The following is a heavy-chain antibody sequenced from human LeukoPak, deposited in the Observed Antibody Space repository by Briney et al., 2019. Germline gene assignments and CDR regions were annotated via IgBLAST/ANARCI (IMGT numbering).Heavy chain of an antibody. CDR2: FNPKSGSI. J-gene: IGHJ4*02. V-gene: IGHV1-46*01. CDR1: GYVFTSFF. CDR3: ARRNLNGGKYVETFDY. D-gene: IGHD2-8*01. Sequence: ASVKVSCKTSGYVFTSFFIHWVRQAPGQGLEWMGVFNPKSGSITNAQKFQGRVTMTRDTSTSTVHMELSSLRSEDTAVYYCARRNLNGGKYVETFDYWGQGTLVTVPS.